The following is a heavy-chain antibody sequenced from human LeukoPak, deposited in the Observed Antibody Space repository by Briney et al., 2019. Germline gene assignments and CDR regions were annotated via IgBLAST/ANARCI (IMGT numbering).Heavy chain of an antibody. CDR3: ARSPVGATTQLEDV. J-gene: IGHJ6*02. V-gene: IGHV1-2*02. Sequence: GASVKVSCKASGYTFTGYYMHWVRQAPGQRLEWMGGINPNSGGTNYAQKFQGRVTMTRDTSISTAYMELSRLRSDDTAVYYCARSPVGATTQLEDVWGQGTTVTVSS. CDR1: GYTFTGYY. D-gene: IGHD1-26*01. CDR2: INPNSGGT.